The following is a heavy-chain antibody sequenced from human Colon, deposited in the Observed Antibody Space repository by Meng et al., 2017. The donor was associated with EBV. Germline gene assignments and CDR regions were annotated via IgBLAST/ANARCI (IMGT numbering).Heavy chain of an antibody. CDR2: IFHSGLT. CDR1: GGSISSSNW. D-gene: IGHD1-1*01. J-gene: IGHJ2*01. V-gene: IGHV4-4*02. CDR3: MRDLLVLEKNEV. Sequence: QVKLTGAGPGLVKPSGTLSPTCAVPGGSISSSNWWGWVRQSPEKGLGWIGEIFHSGLTNYNPSLQSRVTISVDKSKNQFSLEVTSVTAADTAIYYCMRDLLVLEKNEVWGRGTLVTVSS.